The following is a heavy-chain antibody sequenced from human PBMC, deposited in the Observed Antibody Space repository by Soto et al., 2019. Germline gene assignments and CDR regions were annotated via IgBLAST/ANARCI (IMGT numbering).Heavy chain of an antibody. CDR1: GFTFSSSA. V-gene: IGHV1-58*01. Sequence: SVKVSCKASGFTFSSSAVQWVRQARGQRLEWIGWIVVGSGNTNYAQKLQERVTITRDMSTSTAYMELRSLRSDDTAVYYCARYGRLVYYYYGTDVWGQGTTVTVS. CDR2: IVVGSGNT. CDR3: ARYGRLVYYYYGTDV. D-gene: IGHD2-15*01. J-gene: IGHJ6*02.